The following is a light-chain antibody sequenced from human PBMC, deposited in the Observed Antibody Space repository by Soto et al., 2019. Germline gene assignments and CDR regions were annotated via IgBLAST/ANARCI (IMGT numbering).Light chain of an antibody. CDR1: QSVSSN. CDR3: QQYNNWPLT. V-gene: IGKV3-15*01. J-gene: IGKJ5*01. Sequence: EIVMTQSPATLSVSPGERATLSCRASQSVSSNLAWYQQKPGQAPLLLIYGASTRATGIPARFSGSGSGTEFTLTISSLQDEDVAVYYCQQYNNWPLTFGQGTRLEIK. CDR2: GAS.